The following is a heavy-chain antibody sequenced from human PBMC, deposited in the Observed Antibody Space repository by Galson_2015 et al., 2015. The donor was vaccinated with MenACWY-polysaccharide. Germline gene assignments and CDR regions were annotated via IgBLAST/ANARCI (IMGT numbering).Heavy chain of an antibody. CDR1: GFTFRSYW. V-gene: IGHV3-7*01. CDR3: ARRCRGTIYDETRNCYDH. D-gene: IGHD5/OR15-5a*01. Sequence: SLRLSCAASGFTFRSYWMSWVRQAPGKGLEWVANIKKAGSETSYVDSVKGRFTISRDNAKNSLYLQMNSLRAEDTAVYYCARRCRGTIYDETRNCYDHSVQGTLLTDTS. CDR2: IKKAGSET. J-gene: IGHJ5*02.